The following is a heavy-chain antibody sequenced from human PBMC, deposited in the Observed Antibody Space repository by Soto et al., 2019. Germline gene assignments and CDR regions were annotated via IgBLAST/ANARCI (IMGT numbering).Heavy chain of an antibody. V-gene: IGHV4-59*01. D-gene: IGHD6-19*01. CDR2: IHYSGTT. CDR1: GGSIISYY. CDR3: ARTFISSGWYGWFDP. Sequence: SETLSLTCTVSGGSIISYYWSWIRQPPGKGLEWIGYIHYSGTTNYNPSLKSRVTISVDTSKNQFSLKLSSVTAADTAVYYCARTFISSGWYGWFDPWGQGTLVT. J-gene: IGHJ5*02.